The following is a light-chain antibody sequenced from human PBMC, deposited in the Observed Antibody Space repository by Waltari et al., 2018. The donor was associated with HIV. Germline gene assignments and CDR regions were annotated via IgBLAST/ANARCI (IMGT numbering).Light chain of an antibody. Sequence: QSALTQPASVSGSPGQSITISCTGTSSDVGSYNLVSWYQQHPGKAPKLMIYEVSKRPSGVSNRFSGSKSGNTASLTISGLQAEDEADYYCCSYAGSRSRVFGGGTKLTVL. CDR1: SSDVGSYNL. CDR3: CSYAGSRSRV. CDR2: EVS. V-gene: IGLV2-23*02. J-gene: IGLJ3*02.